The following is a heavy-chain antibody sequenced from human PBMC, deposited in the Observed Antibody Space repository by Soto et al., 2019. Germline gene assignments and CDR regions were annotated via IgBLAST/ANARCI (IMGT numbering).Heavy chain of an antibody. V-gene: IGHV3-30*03. J-gene: IGHJ4*02. CDR2: ISYDGSNK. Sequence: QVQLVESGGGVVQPGRSLRLSCAASGFTFSSYGMHWVRQAPGNGLEWVAVISYDGSNKYYADSVKGRFTISRDNSKNTLYLRMNSLRAEDTAVYYCARGDFDYWGQGTLVTVSS. D-gene: IGHD3-16*01. CDR1: GFTFSSYG. CDR3: ARGDFDY.